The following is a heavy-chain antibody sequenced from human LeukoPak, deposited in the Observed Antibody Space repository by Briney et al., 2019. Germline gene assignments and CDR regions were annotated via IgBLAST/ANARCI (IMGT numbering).Heavy chain of an antibody. Sequence: GGSLRLSCSASGFTFSNYSMYWVRQAPGKGLEYVSAITSNGGSAYYADSVKGRFTISRDNSRNTLYLQMSRLRADDTAVYYCVGFRATAGLYWGQGTLVTVSS. CDR2: ITSNGGSA. J-gene: IGHJ4*02. CDR3: VGFRATAGLY. D-gene: IGHD6-13*01. V-gene: IGHV3-64D*06. CDR1: GFTFSNYS.